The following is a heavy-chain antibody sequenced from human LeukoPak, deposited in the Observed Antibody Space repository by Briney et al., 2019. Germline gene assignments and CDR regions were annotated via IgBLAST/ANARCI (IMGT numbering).Heavy chain of an antibody. J-gene: IGHJ5*02. CDR2: IQNDGNSK. Sequence: PGGSLRLSCAASGFTFNNYGMHWVRQAPGKGLEWVAFIQNDGNSKYYADSVKGRFTISRDNSKNTLHLQMNSLRIEDTAVYHCAKSSGRGRYDWYDPWGQGTLVTVSS. V-gene: IGHV3-30*02. CDR3: AKSSGRGRYDWYDP. D-gene: IGHD6-19*01. CDR1: GFTFNNYG.